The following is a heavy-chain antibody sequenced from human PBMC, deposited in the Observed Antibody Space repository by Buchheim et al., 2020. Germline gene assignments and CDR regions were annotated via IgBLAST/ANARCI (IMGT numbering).Heavy chain of an antibody. CDR2: ISGSGSTM. J-gene: IGHJ4*02. CDR3: ARAFYGDAPPCPDY. CDR1: GFTFSSYA. V-gene: IGHV3-48*04. Sequence: EVQLLESGGGLVQPGGSLRLSCAASGFTFSSYAMSWVRQAPGKGLEWVSYISGSGSTMYYANSVKGRFAISRDIAKNSVYLQMNSLRAEDTAVYYCARAFYGDAPPCPDYWGQGTL. D-gene: IGHD4-17*01.